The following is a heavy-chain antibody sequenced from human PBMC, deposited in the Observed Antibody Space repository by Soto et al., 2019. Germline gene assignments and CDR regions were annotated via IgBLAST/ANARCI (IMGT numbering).Heavy chain of an antibody. CDR2: IYYSGST. D-gene: IGHD3-3*01. CDR3: ARLHPPLITIFGVVIPNHYYYYMDV. CDR1: GGSISSSSYY. Sequence: SETLSLTCTVSGGSISSSSYYWGWIRQPPGKGLEWIGSIYYSGSTYYNPSLKSRVTISVDTSKNQFSLKLSSVTAADTAVYYCARLHPPLITIFGVVIPNHYYYYMDVWGKGPRFTFP. J-gene: IGHJ6*03. V-gene: IGHV4-39*01.